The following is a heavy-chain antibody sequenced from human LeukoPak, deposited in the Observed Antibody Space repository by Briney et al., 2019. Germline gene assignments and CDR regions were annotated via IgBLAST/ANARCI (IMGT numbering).Heavy chain of an antibody. CDR2: IIPIFGTA. CDR1: GGTFSSYA. J-gene: IGHJ4*02. V-gene: IGHV1-69*05. Sequence: SVKVSCKASGGTFSSYAISWVRQAPGQGLEWMGGIIPIFGTASYAQKFQGRVTMTRDTSISTAYMELSRLRSDDTAVYYCARVTPTYYYDSSAPPPDYYLDYWGQGTLVTVSS. CDR3: ARVTPTYYYDSSAPPPDYYLDY. D-gene: IGHD3-22*01.